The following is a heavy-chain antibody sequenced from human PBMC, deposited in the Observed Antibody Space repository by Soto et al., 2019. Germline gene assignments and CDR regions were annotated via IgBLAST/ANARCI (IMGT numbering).Heavy chain of an antibody. CDR2: IIPIFGTA. D-gene: IGHD3-10*01. V-gene: IGHV1-69*13. Sequence: GASVKVSCKASGGTFSSYAISWVRQAPGQGLEWMGGIIPIFGTANYAQKFQGRVTITADESTSTAYMELSSLRSEDTAVYYCARDTFHYYGSGSYYTVLYTFDIWGQGTMVTISS. J-gene: IGHJ3*02. CDR1: GGTFSSYA. CDR3: ARDTFHYYGSGSYYTVLYTFDI.